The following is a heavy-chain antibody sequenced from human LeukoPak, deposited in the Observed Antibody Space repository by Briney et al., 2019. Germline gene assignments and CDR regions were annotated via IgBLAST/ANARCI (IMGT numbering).Heavy chain of an antibody. D-gene: IGHD3-3*01. CDR3: ARDPGQGDFWSGYYDFFYFDY. Sequence: ASVKVSCKASGYTFTSYYMHWVRQAPGQGLEWMGIINPSGGSTSYAQKFQARVTMTRDTSTSTVYMELSSLRSEDTAVYYCARDPGQGDFWSGYYDFFYFDYWGQGTLVTVSS. J-gene: IGHJ4*02. CDR2: INPSGGST. V-gene: IGHV1-46*03. CDR1: GYTFTSYY.